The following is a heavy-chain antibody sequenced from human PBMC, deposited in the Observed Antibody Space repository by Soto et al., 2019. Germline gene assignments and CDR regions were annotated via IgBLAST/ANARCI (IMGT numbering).Heavy chain of an antibody. CDR2: FSGSGGST. D-gene: IGHD4-17*01. CDR1: GFTFSSYA. V-gene: IGHV3-23*01. J-gene: IGHJ3*01. Sequence: GGSLRLSCAASGFTFSSYAMSCDRQAPGKGLGCGEVFSGSGGSTYYADSVKGRFTISRDNAKTSLYLQMDSLRAEDTAVYYCTREGYGGDTDPFDLWGQGTMVTVSS. CDR3: TREGYGGDTDPFDL.